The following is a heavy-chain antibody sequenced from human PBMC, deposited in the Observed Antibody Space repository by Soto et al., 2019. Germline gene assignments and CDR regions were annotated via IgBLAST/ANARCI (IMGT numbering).Heavy chain of an antibody. Sequence: ASVKVSCKASGYTFTSYYMHWVRQAPGQGLEWMGIINPSGGSTSYAQKFQGRVTMTRDTSTSTVNMELSSLRYEDTAVYYCARDLSIAVAGSLSNWFDPWGQGNLVTVSS. J-gene: IGHJ5*02. V-gene: IGHV1-46*01. D-gene: IGHD6-19*01. CDR3: ARDLSIAVAGSLSNWFDP. CDR2: INPSGGST. CDR1: GYTFTSYY.